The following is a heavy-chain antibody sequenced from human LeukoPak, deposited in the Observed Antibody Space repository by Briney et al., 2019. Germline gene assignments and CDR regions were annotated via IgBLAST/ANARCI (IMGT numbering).Heavy chain of an antibody. V-gene: IGHV4-59*08. D-gene: IGHD3-22*01. CDR1: GGSISSYY. CDR3: ARLTGYDSSGLYYYYMDV. J-gene: IGHJ6*03. Sequence: SETLSLTCTVSGGSISSYYWSWIPQPPGKGLEWIGYIYYSGSTNYNPSLKSRVTISVDTSKNQFSLKLSSVTAADTAVYYCARLTGYDSSGLYYYYMDVWGKGTTVTVSS. CDR2: IYYSGST.